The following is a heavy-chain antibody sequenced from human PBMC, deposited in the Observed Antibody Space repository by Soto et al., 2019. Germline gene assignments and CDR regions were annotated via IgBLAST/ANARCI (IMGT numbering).Heavy chain of an antibody. CDR2: INPSGGST. D-gene: IGHD2-21*01. V-gene: IGHV1-46*01. CDR1: GYTFTSYY. J-gene: IGHJ3*02. Sequence: QVQLVQSGAEVKKPGASVKVSCKASGYTFTSYYMHWVRQAPGQGLEWMGIINPSGGSTSYAQKFRVRVTMTWDTSASTVYMELSSRRAVDTAVYYCATGRKSRAYNRRLDAFDICGHGTMVTVSS. CDR3: ATGRKSRAYNRRLDAFDI.